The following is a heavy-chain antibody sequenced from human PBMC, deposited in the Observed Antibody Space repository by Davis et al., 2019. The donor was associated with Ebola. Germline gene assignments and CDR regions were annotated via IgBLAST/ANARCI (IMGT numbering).Heavy chain of an antibody. J-gene: IGHJ6*02. Sequence: LSLTCAVFGGSFSDYYWTWIRQAPGKGLEWVSKISSKSTRTEYADSVRGRFTISRDNSKNLLLLEMSSLRAEDTAVYYCAREGFYFYGMDVWGQGTTVTVSS. CDR1: GGSFSDYY. CDR3: AREGFYFYGMDV. CDR2: ISSKSTRT. D-gene: IGHD2/OR15-2a*01. V-gene: IGHV3-11*06.